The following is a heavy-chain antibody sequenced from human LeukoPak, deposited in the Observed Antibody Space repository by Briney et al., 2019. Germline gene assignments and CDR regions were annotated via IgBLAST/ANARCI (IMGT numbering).Heavy chain of an antibody. CDR2: ISSSSSTI. CDR1: GFTFSSYS. J-gene: IGHJ6*02. CDR3: ARNYYYTMDV. V-gene: IGHV3-48*02. Sequence: SGGSLRLSCAASGFTFSSYSMNWVRQAPGKGLEWVSYISSSSSTIYYADSVRGRFTISRDNAKNSLYLQMNSLRDDDAAVYYCARNYYYTMDVWSQGTTVTVSS.